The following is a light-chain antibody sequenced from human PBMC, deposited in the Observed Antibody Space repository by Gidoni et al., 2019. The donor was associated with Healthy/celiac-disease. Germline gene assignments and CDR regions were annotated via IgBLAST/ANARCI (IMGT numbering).Light chain of an antibody. V-gene: IGKV2-30*02. CDR3: MQGTHWPYT. CDR2: EVS. J-gene: IGKJ2*01. CDR1: LSLLHSDGNTF. Sequence: DVVTTQSPLSLLDPLGQQVYNSCRTSLSLLHSDGNTFLNWFQQRPGQSPRRLRYEVSYRDSGVPDRFSGSCSGADFTLKISRVEADDVRVYYCMQGTHWPYTFGQGTKLEIK.